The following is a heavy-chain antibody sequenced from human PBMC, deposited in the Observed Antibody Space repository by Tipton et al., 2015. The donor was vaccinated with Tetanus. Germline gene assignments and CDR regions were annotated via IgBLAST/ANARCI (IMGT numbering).Heavy chain of an antibody. V-gene: IGHV4-34*01. Sequence: TLSLTCAVYGGSFSGFFWSWVRQSPGKGLEWIGEVSQSGSANYNPSLKSRVTISVDTSMNSFSLNLSSVTAADTAVYYCARDTYYGDPLGYFDLWGRGTLVTVSS. CDR1: GGSFSGFF. J-gene: IGHJ2*01. D-gene: IGHD4-17*01. CDR3: ARDTYYGDPLGYFDL. CDR2: VSQSGSA.